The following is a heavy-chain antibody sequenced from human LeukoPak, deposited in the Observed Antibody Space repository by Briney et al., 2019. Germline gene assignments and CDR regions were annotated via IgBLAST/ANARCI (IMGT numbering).Heavy chain of an antibody. CDR1: GGSFSGYY. CDR3: ARARYFDLSIRYYFDY. D-gene: IGHD3-9*01. Sequence: SETLSLTCAVSGGSFSGYYWSWIRQPPGKGLEWIGEINHSGSTNYNPSLKSRVTISVDTSKNQFSLELSSVTAADTAVYYCARARYFDLSIRYYFDYWGQGTLVTVSS. CDR2: INHSGST. J-gene: IGHJ4*02. V-gene: IGHV4-34*01.